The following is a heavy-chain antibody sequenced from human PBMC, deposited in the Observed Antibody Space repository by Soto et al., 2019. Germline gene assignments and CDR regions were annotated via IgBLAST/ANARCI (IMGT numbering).Heavy chain of an antibody. CDR3: ARQGMAARKYFHRYLDV. CDR2: ISYDGSST. V-gene: IGHV3-30-3*01. D-gene: IGHD6-6*01. J-gene: IGHJ6*02. Sequence: PGGSLRLSCAASGFTFRDYAFHWVRQAPGKGLEWVTLISYDGSSTLFADSVKGRFTISRDNSQKTLYLQMNSLRAEDTAVYYCARQGMAARKYFHRYLDVWGQGTTVTVLL. CDR1: GFTFRDYA.